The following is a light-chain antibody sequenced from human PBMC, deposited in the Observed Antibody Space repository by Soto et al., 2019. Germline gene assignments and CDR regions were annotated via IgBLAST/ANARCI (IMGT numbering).Light chain of an antibody. J-gene: IGKJ4*01. CDR1: QSVSSW. V-gene: IGKV1-5*03. CDR2: KAS. Sequence: DIQMTQSPSSLSASVGDRVTITCRASQSVSSWLAWYQQKPGRAPKLLIYKASSLESGVPSTFSGSGAGTEFSLAISSVQPDDFATYYCQQYESFPLTFGGGTKVEIK. CDR3: QQYESFPLT.